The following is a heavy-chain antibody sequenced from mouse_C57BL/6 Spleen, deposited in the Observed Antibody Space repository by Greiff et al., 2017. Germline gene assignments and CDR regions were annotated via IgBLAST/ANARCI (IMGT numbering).Heavy chain of an antibody. Sequence: EVNVVESGGGLVKPGGSLKLSCAASGFTFSDYGMHWVRQAPEKGLEWVAYISSGSSTIYYADTVKGRFTISRDNAKNTLFLQMTSLRSEDTAMYYCARDAMGFAYWGQGTLVTVSA. CDR2: ISSGSSTI. J-gene: IGHJ3*01. CDR1: GFTFSDYG. CDR3: ARDAMGFAY. D-gene: IGHD1-1*02. V-gene: IGHV5-17*01.